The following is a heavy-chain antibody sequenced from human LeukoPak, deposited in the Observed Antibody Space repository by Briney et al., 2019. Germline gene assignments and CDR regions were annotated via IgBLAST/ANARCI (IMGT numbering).Heavy chain of an antibody. Sequence: GGSLRLSCAASGFTFRDAWMSWVRQAPGKGLEWVGHIKSKTDGETTDYAAPVKGRITISRDDSINTLYLQMNSLKNEDTAMYYCTTEYWGAFNYWGQGALVTVSS. CDR2: IKSKTDGETT. D-gene: IGHD7-27*01. V-gene: IGHV3-15*01. CDR3: TTEYWGAFNY. J-gene: IGHJ4*02. CDR1: GFTFRDAW.